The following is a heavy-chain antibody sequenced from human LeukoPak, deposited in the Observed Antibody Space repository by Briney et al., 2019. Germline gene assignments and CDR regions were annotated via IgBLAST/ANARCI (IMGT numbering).Heavy chain of an antibody. CDR3: ARWYGSGSPL. CDR2: IYYRGST. J-gene: IGHJ4*02. Sequence: SETLSLTCTVSGGSISTYYWSWIRQPPGKGLEWIGYIYYRGSTNYNPSLKSRVTISVDTSKNHFSLKLSSVTAADTAVYYCARWYGSGSPLWGQGTLVTVSS. CDR1: GGSISTYY. D-gene: IGHD3-10*01. V-gene: IGHV4-59*01.